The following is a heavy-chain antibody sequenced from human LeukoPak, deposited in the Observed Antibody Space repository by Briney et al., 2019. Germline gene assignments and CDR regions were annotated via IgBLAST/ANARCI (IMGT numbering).Heavy chain of an antibody. CDR3: AKGQKDGDAFDI. Sequence: PGGSLRLSCAASGFTFSSYAMSWVRQAPGKGLEWVSAISGSGGSTYYADSVKGRFSISRDNSKNTLYLQMNSLRAEDTAVYYCAKGQKDGDAFDIWGQGTMVTVSS. J-gene: IGHJ3*02. V-gene: IGHV3-23*01. CDR2: ISGSGGST. CDR1: GFTFSSYA.